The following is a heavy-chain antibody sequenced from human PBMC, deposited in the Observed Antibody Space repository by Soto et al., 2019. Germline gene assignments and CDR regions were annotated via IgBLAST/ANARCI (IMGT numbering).Heavy chain of an antibody. D-gene: IGHD1-26*01. CDR1: GYTFTGHY. J-gene: IGHJ4*02. V-gene: IGHV1-2*02. CDR3: GRGRSGQIVVFY. Sequence: ASVNVSCKASGYTFTGHYIHWVRQAAEQEPEWMGEIGPDTGATRYAQKFQGRVTMTRDMSITTVYMELNNLSPDDTAVYYCGRGRSGQIVVFYWGQGTPVTVSS. CDR2: IGPDTGAT.